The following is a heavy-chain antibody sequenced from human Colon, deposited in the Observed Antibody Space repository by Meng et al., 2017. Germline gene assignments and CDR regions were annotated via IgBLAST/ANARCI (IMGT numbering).Heavy chain of an antibody. CDR3: ARDRTHYGERGWFDP. CDR1: GGSICSSDDN. J-gene: IGHJ5*02. Sequence: QGQLQESAPGPVQPSQALSLPCPFAGGSICSSDDNWSWIRQPPGKGLEWIGYIYYSGSTYSNASLKSRVTISIDRSKNQFSLKLSSVTAADTAVYYCARDRTHYGERGWFDPWGQGTLVTVSS. CDR2: IYYSGST. D-gene: IGHD4-17*01. V-gene: IGHV4-30-4*01.